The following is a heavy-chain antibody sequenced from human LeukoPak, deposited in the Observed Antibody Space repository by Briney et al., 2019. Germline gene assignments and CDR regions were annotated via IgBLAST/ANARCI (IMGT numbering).Heavy chain of an antibody. Sequence: GGSLRLSCAASGFTFSSYAMNWVRQAPGKGLEWVSTISGGGGSTYYADSVKGRFTISRDNFKNTLYLEMNSLRAEDTAVYYCARPPSSSGWSAFDYWGQGTLVTVSS. CDR2: ISGGGGST. CDR1: GFTFSSYA. CDR3: ARPPSSSGWSAFDY. V-gene: IGHV3-23*01. D-gene: IGHD6-19*01. J-gene: IGHJ4*02.